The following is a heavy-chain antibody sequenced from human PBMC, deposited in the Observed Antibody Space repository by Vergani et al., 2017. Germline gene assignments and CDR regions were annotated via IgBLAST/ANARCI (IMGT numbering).Heavy chain of an antibody. CDR1: GYSISSGYY. CDR2: IYHSGST. CDR3: ANDDSSGL. D-gene: IGHD3-22*01. J-gene: IGHJ4*02. Sequence: QVQLQESGPGLVKPSETLSLTCTVSGYSISSGYYWGWIRQPPGKGLAWIGSIYHSGSTYYNPSLKSRVTISVDTSKNQFSLKLSSVTAADTAVYYCANDDSSGLWGQGTLVTVSS. V-gene: IGHV4-38-2*02.